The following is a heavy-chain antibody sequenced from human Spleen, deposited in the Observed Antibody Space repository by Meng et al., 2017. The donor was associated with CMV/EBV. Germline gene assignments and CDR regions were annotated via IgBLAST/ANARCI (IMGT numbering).Heavy chain of an antibody. CDR3: AKVAYSSSSGYYFDF. V-gene: IGHV4-34*01. CDR2: INHSGST. CDR1: GGSFSDYL. Sequence: GSLRLSCAVYGGSFSDYLWSWIRQPPGKGLEWIGQINHSGSTTYNPSLKSRVTISVDTSKNQFSLRLRSVTAADTAVYYCAKVAYSSSSGYYFDFWGQGTLVTVSS. D-gene: IGHD6-6*01. J-gene: IGHJ4*02.